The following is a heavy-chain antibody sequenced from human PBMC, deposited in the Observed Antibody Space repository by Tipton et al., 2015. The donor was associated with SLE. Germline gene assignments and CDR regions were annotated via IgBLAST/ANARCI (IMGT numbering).Heavy chain of an antibody. Sequence: LRLSCTVSGDSISSNNYYWGWIRQPPGKGLEWIGNIYYSGNTYSYPSLQSRVTISVDTSKNQFSLNLGSVTAADTAVYYCASGSPSDPLDSWGQGTLVTVSS. D-gene: IGHD6-19*01. CDR2: IYYSGNT. J-gene: IGHJ4*02. V-gene: IGHV4-39*07. CDR3: ASGSPSDPLDS. CDR1: GDSISSNNYY.